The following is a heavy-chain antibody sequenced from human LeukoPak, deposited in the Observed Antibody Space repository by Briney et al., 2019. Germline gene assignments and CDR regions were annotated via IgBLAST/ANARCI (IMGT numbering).Heavy chain of an antibody. V-gene: IGHV4-4*08. Sequence: PSETLSLTCTVSGGSIFSYYFNWIRQPPGKGLEWIGYIYSNGITNYNPSLRSRGTISIATSKNQFSLRLRSVTAADTATYYCARRAYYDTSGYYPASGYFDLWGRGTLVTVSS. J-gene: IGHJ2*01. CDR3: ARRAYYDTSGYYPASGYFDL. CDR1: GGSIFSYY. D-gene: IGHD3-22*01. CDR2: IYSNGIT.